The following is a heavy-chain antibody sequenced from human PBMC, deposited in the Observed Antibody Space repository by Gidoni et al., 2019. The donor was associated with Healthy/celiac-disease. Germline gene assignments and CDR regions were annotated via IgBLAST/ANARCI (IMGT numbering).Heavy chain of an antibody. D-gene: IGHD6-19*01. Sequence: QVQLVQSGAEVKKPGASVKVSCKASGYTFTSYDINWVRQATGQGLEWMGWMNPNSGNTGDAQKFQGRVTMTRNTYISTAYMELSSMRAEDTAVYYCARRSPRYSSGPRFDPWGQGTLVTVSS. CDR2: MNPNSGNT. J-gene: IGHJ5*02. V-gene: IGHV1-8*01. CDR1: GYTFTSYD. CDR3: ARRSPRYSSGPRFDP.